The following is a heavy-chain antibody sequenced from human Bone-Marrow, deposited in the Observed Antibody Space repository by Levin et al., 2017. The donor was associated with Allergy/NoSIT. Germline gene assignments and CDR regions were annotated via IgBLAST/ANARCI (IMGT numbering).Heavy chain of an antibody. CDR1: TFRSISYG. CDR3: AVMEGTNLFGFRLWRGSVHYFGT. J-gene: IGHJ4*02. Sequence: GGSLRLSCSGSTFRSISYGVTWVRQAPGKGLEWVAAISGSGSSVFYEDSVRGRFTISRDTSQRYLFHLQMSNLRVADTAMYYCAVMEGTNLFGFRLWRGSVHYFGTWGPGTLVAVSS. D-gene: IGHD3-10*02. V-gene: IGHV3-23*01. CDR2: ISGSGSSV.